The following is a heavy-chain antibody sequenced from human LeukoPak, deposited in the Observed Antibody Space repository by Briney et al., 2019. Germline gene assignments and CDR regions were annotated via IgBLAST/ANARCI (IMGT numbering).Heavy chain of an antibody. Sequence: GGSLRLSCAASGFTFSSYGMHWVRQAPGKGLEWVAFIRYDGSNKYYADSVKGRFTISRDNSKNTLYLQMNSLRAEDTAVYYCAKEAVVVPAAIRLRWFDPWGQGTLVTVSS. J-gene: IGHJ5*02. CDR2: IRYDGSNK. CDR3: AKEAVVVPAAIRLRWFDP. V-gene: IGHV3-30*02. D-gene: IGHD2-2*01. CDR1: GFTFSSYG.